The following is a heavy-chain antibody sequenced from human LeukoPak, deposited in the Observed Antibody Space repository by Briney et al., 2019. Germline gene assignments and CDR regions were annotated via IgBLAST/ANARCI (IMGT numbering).Heavy chain of an antibody. CDR1: GFTFINYG. CDR2: ISYDGTNK. CDR3: ANYGDYQYFDY. V-gene: IGHV3-30*18. D-gene: IGHD4-17*01. Sequence: GRSLRLSCAASGFTFINYGMHWVRQAPGKGLEGVAVISYDGTNKYYADSVKGRFTISRDNSKNTLYLQMNSLKTDDTAVYYCANYGDYQYFDYWGQGTPVTVSS. J-gene: IGHJ4*02.